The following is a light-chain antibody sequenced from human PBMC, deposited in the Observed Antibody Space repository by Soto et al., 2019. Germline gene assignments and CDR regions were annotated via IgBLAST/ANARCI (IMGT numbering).Light chain of an antibody. CDR3: SSYTSTTPVV. CDR1: SSDVGNYKY. J-gene: IGLJ2*01. CDR2: EVS. Sequence: QSALTQPASVSGSPGQSITISCTGTSSDVGNYKYVSWYQQHPGKAPKLMIYEVSNRPSGVSNRFSGSKSGNTASLTISGLQAEDETDYYCSSYTSTTPVVFGGGTQLTVL. V-gene: IGLV2-14*01.